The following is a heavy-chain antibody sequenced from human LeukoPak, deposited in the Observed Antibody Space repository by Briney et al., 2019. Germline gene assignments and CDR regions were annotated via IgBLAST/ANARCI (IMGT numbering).Heavy chain of an antibody. J-gene: IGHJ4*02. CDR3: ARGGVVVVPTRGEVDY. Sequence: PGGSLRLSCAASGFTFSSYWMHWVRQAPGKWLVWVSRINSDGSSTSYADSVKGRFTISRDNAKNTLYLQMNSLRAEDTAVYYCARGGVVVVPTRGEVDYWGQGTLVTVSS. CDR2: INSDGSST. CDR1: GFTFSSYW. D-gene: IGHD2-2*01. V-gene: IGHV3-74*01.